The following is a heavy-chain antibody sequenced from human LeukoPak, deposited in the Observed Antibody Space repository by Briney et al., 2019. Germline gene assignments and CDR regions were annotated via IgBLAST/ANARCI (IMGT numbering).Heavy chain of an antibody. CDR3: ARGSPEWELLADY. D-gene: IGHD1-26*01. V-gene: IGHV3-30-3*01. CDR2: ISYDGSNK. J-gene: IGHJ4*02. Sequence: PGRSLRLSCAASGYTFSSYAMHWVRQAPGKGLEWVAVISYDGSNKYYADSVKGRFTISRDNSMNTLYLQMNSLRAEDTAVYYCARGSPEWELLADYWGQGTLVTVSS. CDR1: GYTFSSYA.